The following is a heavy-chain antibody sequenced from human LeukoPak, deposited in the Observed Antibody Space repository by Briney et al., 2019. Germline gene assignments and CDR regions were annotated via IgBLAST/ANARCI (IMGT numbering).Heavy chain of an antibody. V-gene: IGHV1-69*04. CDR2: IIPILGIA. D-gene: IGHD3-3*01. Sequence: SVKVSCKASGGTFSSYAISWVRQAPGQGLEWMGRIIPILGIANYAQKFQGRVTITRNTSISTAYMELSSLRSEDTAVYYCARGFTASYYDFWSGNYYYYFDYWGQGTLVTVSS. CDR1: GGTFSSYA. CDR3: ARGFTASYYDFWSGNYYYYFDY. J-gene: IGHJ4*02.